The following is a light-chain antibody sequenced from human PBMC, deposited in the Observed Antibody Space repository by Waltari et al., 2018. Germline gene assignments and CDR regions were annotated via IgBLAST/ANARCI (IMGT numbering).Light chain of an antibody. Sequence: QSALTQPRSVSGSPGQSVTISCTGTSSDVGDYNYVSWYQQHPDKAPKLIIYDGTKRPSGVPARFSGSKSCNTASLTISWLQAEDEADYYCCSYAGSYSFVFGGGTKLTVL. CDR3: CSYAGSYSFV. V-gene: IGLV2-11*01. CDR2: DGT. CDR1: SSDVGDYNY. J-gene: IGLJ2*01.